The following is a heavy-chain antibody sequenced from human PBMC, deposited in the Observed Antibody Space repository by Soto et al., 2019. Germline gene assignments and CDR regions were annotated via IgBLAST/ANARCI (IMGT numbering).Heavy chain of an antibody. CDR3: ASRIAVAGYFDY. V-gene: IGHV3-64*01. Sequence: GGSLRLSCAAFGCPFSAYAMHWVRQAPGKGLEYVSAISSSGESTYYANSVKGRFKISRDNSKNTLYLQMGSLRAEDMALYYCASRIAVAGYFDYWGQGILVTVSS. CDR1: GCPFSAYA. D-gene: IGHD6-19*01. J-gene: IGHJ4*02. CDR2: ISSSGEST.